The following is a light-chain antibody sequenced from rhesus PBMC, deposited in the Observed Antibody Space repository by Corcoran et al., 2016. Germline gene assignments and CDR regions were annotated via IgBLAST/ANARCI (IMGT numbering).Light chain of an antibody. CDR2: EVN. CDR3: SSFAGSSSCV. Sequence: QAALTQPRSVSGSPGQSVTISCTGTISDIGDYNYVSWYQHHPGTAPKLLIYEVNKRPSGVSVRFSGSKSGNTASLTISGLQADDEAGYYCSSFAGSSSCVFGGVTRLSVL. CDR1: ISDIGDYNY. J-gene: IGLJ2*01. V-gene: IGLV2-32*02.